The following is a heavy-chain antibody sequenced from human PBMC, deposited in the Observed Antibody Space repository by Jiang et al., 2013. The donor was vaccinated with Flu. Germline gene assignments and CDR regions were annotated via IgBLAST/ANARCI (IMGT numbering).Heavy chain of an antibody. V-gene: IGHV3-30*04. CDR1: GFTFNSYA. J-gene: IGHJ6*02. D-gene: IGHD3-22*01. CDR2: ISFDGSKT. CDR3: ARSSYYFDSSGYESYYYGLDV. Sequence: VQLVESGGGVVQPGTSLRLSCAASGFTFNSYAMHWVRQAPGKGLEWVALISFDGSKTYYADSVKGRFTISRDKSKNTLYLQMNSLRVDDTALFYCARSSYYFDSSGYESYYYGLDVWGQGTAVTVS.